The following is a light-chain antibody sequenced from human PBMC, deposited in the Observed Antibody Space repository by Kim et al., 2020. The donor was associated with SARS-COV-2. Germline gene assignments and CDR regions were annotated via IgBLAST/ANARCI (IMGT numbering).Light chain of an antibody. CDR1: SSDVGGQKY. J-gene: IGLJ2*01. V-gene: IGLV2-8*01. Sequence: QSALTRPPSASGSPGQSVTISCTGTSSDVGGQKYVSWYQQQPGKAPKLMIYEVNRRPSGVPDRFSGSKSGNTASLTVSRLQAEDEADYYCTSYGGSNNLVIGGGTKLTVL. CDR2: EVN. CDR3: TSYGGSNNLV.